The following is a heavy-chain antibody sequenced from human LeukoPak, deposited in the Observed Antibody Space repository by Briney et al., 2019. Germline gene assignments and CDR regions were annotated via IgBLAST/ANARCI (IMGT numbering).Heavy chain of an antibody. Sequence: GAPVKVSCKASGGTFSSYAISWVRQAPGQGLEWMGGIIPIFGTANYAQKFQGRVTITTDESTSTAYMELSSLRSEDTAVYYCARDADKGGSYFDYWGQGTLVTVSS. V-gene: IGHV1-69*05. J-gene: IGHJ4*02. CDR3: ARDADKGGSYFDY. CDR1: GGTFSSYA. D-gene: IGHD3-16*01. CDR2: IIPIFGTA.